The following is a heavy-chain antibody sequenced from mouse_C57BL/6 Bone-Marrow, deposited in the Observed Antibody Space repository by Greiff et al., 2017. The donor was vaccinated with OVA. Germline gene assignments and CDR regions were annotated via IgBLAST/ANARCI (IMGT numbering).Heavy chain of an antibody. Sequence: VQLQQSGAELVRPEASVKLSCTASGFNIKDDYMHWVKQRPEQGLEWIGWIDPEDGDTEYASKFQGKATITADTSSNTAYLQLSSLTSKDTAVYYCTSYGNFDYWGQGTTLTVSS. CDR1: GFNIKDDY. V-gene: IGHV14-4*01. J-gene: IGHJ2*01. CDR2: IDPEDGDT. D-gene: IGHD2-1*01. CDR3: TSYGNFDY.